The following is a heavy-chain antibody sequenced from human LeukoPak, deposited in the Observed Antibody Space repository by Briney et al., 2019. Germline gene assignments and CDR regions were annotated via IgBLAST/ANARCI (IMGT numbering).Heavy chain of an antibody. J-gene: IGHJ6*03. CDR2: IKQDGSEK. Sequence: GGSLRLSCAAPGFTFSSYWMSWVRQAPGKGLEWVANIKQDGSEKYYVDSVKGRFTISRDNAKNSLYLQMNSLRAEDTAVYYCARDHRYYGSGPYYYMDVWGKGTTVTVSS. D-gene: IGHD3-10*01. CDR1: GFTFSSYW. CDR3: ARDHRYYGSGPYYYMDV. V-gene: IGHV3-7*01.